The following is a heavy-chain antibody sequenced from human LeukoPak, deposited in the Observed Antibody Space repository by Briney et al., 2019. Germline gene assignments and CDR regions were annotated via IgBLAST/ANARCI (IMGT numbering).Heavy chain of an antibody. Sequence: GASVKVSCKASGYTFTSYAMNWVRQAPGQGLEWMGWINTNTGNPTYAQGFTGRFVFSLDTSVSTAYLQISSLKAEDTAVYYCARGFGQQLVLFNCYYYYMDVWGKGTTVTVSS. CDR1: GYTFTSYA. J-gene: IGHJ6*03. D-gene: IGHD6-13*01. CDR3: ARGFGQQLVLFNCYYYYMDV. V-gene: IGHV7-4-1*02. CDR2: INTNTGNP.